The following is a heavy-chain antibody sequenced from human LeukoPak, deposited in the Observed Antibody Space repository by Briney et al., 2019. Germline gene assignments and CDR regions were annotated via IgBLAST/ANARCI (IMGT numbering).Heavy chain of an antibody. V-gene: IGHV1-8*02. CDR3: ARAVTTADDAFDI. Sequence: ASVKVSCKASGYTFTGYYMHWVRQATGQGLEWMGWMNPNSGNTGYAQKFQGRVTMTRNTSISTAYMELSSLRSEDTAVYYCARAVTTADDAFDIWGQGTMVTVPS. D-gene: IGHD4-17*01. J-gene: IGHJ3*02. CDR1: GYTFTGYY. CDR2: MNPNSGNT.